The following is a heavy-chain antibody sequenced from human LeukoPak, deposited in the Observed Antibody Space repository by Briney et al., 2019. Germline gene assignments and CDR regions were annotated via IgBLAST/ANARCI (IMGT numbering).Heavy chain of an antibody. CDR1: EFIFSSYE. V-gene: IGHV3-48*03. Sequence: PGGSLRLSCVASEFIFSSYEMNWVRQAPGKGLEWLSYISSSGRTVYYADSVKGRFTISRDNAKNSLYLHMHSLRAEDTAVYYCARDYGGSSPFDYWGQGTLVTVSS. CDR3: ARDYGGSSPFDY. CDR2: ISSSGRTV. D-gene: IGHD4-23*01. J-gene: IGHJ4*02.